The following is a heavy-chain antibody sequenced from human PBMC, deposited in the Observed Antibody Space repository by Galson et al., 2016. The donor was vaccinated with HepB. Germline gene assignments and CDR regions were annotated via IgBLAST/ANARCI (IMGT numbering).Heavy chain of an antibody. V-gene: IGHV3-33*06. CDR2: IWYDGSHE. Sequence: SLRLSCAASGLTVSANYMSWVRQAPGKGLEWVAVIWYDGSHEYYADSVKGRFTISRDDSKNTVYLQMNSLSAEDTAVYYCAKNSYSSAWYPDYWGQGTLVTVSS. CDR3: AKNSYSSAWYPDY. CDR1: GLTVSANY. J-gene: IGHJ4*02. D-gene: IGHD6-19*01.